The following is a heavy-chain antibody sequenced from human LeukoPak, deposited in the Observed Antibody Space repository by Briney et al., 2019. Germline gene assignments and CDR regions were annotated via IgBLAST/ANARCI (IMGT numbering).Heavy chain of an antibody. D-gene: IGHD5-12*01. CDR3: ARRGYSGYDY. V-gene: IGHV4-34*12. J-gene: IGHJ4*02. CDR1: GFTFSTYTI. CDR2: MFHSGST. Sequence: GSLRLSCAASGFTFSTYTINWVRQAPGKGLEWIGSMFHSGSTYDNPSLKSRVTMSVDSSKNQVSLKLSSVTAADTAVYYCARRGYSGYDYWGQGTLVTVSS.